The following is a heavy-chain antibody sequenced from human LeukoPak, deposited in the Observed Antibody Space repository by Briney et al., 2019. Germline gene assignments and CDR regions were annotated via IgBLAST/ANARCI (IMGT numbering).Heavy chain of an antibody. Sequence: GGSLRLSCAASGFTFSSYWMSWVRQAPGKGLEWVANIKQDGSEKYYVDSVKGRFTISRDNAKNSPYLQMNSLRAENTAVYYCARDRRSGGSSYYFDYWGQGTLVTVSS. CDR1: GFTFSSYW. CDR3: ARDRRSGGSSYYFDY. J-gene: IGHJ4*02. D-gene: IGHD2-15*01. V-gene: IGHV3-7*04. CDR2: IKQDGSEK.